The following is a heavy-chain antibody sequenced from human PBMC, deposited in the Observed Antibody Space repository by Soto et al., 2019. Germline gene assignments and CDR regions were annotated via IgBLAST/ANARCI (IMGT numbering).Heavy chain of an antibody. CDR1: GYTFPAYG. J-gene: IGHJ4*02. D-gene: IGHD3-22*01. CDR2: VSTNDDRT. Sequence: ASVKVSCKTSGYTFPAYGLAWLRQAPGERPEWMGWVSTNDDRTNYARKFQGRVTMTTDRSPTTTSRELRSLGTADTAVYYCARELNTESSAYYSFDFWGQGTMVTVSS. CDR3: ARELNTESSAYYSFDF. V-gene: IGHV1-18*01.